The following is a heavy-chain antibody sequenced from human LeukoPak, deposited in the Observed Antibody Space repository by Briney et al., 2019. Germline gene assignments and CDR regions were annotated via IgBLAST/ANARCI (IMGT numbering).Heavy chain of an antibody. J-gene: IGHJ4*02. CDR3: ARQIAVAGDLAYFDY. CDR1: GFTFSSYS. Sequence: PGGSLRLSCAASGFTFSSYSMNWVRQAPGKGLERVSYISSSSSTIYYADSVKGRFTISRDNAKNSLYLQMNSLRAEDTAVYYCARQIAVAGDLAYFDYWGQGTLVTVSS. V-gene: IGHV3-48*01. D-gene: IGHD6-19*01. CDR2: ISSSSSTI.